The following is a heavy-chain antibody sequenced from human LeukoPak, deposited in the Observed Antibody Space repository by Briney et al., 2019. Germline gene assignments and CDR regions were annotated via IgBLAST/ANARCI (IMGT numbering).Heavy chain of an antibody. V-gene: IGHV3-30*18. CDR2: ILYDGSNK. CDR1: EFTFSSYA. J-gene: IGHJ4*02. Sequence: GGSLRLSCAASEFTFSSYAMHWVRQAPGKGLEWVAVILYDGSNKKYADSVKGRFTISRDNSENTLYLQMNSLRAEDTAVYYCAKGHHYYDSSGYKGAFDYWGQGTLVTVSS. CDR3: AKGHHYYDSSGYKGAFDY. D-gene: IGHD3-22*01.